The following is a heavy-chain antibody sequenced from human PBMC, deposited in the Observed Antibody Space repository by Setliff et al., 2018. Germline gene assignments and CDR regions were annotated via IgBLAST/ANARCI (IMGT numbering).Heavy chain of an antibody. CDR1: GDSISSSDFY. CDR2: LHYTGST. J-gene: IGHJ4*02. V-gene: IGHV4-39*01. CDR3: ARHVLYGSGSYGLNY. Sequence: SETLSLTCTVSGDSISSSDFYWGWIRQPPGKGLEWIGSLHYTGSTFYNPSLKSRATVIVHTSKKQFSLKLKSMTAADAGVYYCARHVLYGSGSYGLNYWRQGTLVTVSS. D-gene: IGHD3-10*01.